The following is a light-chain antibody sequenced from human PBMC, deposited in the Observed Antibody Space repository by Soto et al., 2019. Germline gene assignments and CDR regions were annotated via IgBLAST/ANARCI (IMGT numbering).Light chain of an antibody. CDR3: QQYGSSPLT. Sequence: EIVLTQSPGTLSLSPGERATLACRASQSVSSSYLAWYQHKPGQAPRLLIYGASSRATGIPDRFSGSGSGTDFTLTISRLEPEDFVVYYCQQYGSSPLTFGQGTQLEIK. V-gene: IGKV3-20*01. J-gene: IGKJ5*01. CDR2: GAS. CDR1: QSVSSSY.